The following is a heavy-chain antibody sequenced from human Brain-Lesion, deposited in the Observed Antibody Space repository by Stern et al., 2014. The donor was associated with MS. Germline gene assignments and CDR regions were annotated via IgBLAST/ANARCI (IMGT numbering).Heavy chain of an antibody. CDR2: IYYSGNT. V-gene: IGHV4-39*02. J-gene: IGHJ5*02. CDR3: AGEEDIRYCSGGSCTGNWFDP. CDR1: GGSVSSTSYA. D-gene: IGHD2-15*01. Sequence: VQLVESGPGLVKPSETLSLTCTVAGGSVSSTSYAWAWIRQPPGKGLEWIGTIYYSGNTYYSPSLKSRLTISLDTSKKHFPLQRGSGTAADTAVYYCAGEEDIRYCSGGSCTGNWFDPWGQGTLVTVSS.